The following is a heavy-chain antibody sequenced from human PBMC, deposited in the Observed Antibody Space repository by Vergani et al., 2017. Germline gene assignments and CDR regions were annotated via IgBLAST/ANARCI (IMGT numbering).Heavy chain of an antibody. Sequence: QVQLQESGPGLVKPSATLSLTCTVSGGSISSYYWSWIRQPPGKGLEWIGYIYYSGSTNYNPSLKSRVTISVDTSKNQFSLKLSSVTAADTAVYYCARGIYGDYVSYYGMDVWGQGTTVTVSS. CDR3: ARGIYGDYVSYYGMDV. CDR2: IYYSGST. D-gene: IGHD4-17*01. J-gene: IGHJ6*02. V-gene: IGHV4-59*01. CDR1: GGSISSYY.